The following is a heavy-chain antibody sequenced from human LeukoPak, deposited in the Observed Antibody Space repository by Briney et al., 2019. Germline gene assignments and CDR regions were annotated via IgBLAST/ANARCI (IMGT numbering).Heavy chain of an antibody. CDR2: IYYSGST. CDR3: ARRDIVATIDS. Sequence: SETLSLTCTVSGGSIGSSSYYWGWIRQPPGKGLEWIGSIYYSGSTYYNPSLKSRVTISADTSKNQFSLKLSSVTAADTSVYYCARRDIVATIDSWGQGTLVTVSS. V-gene: IGHV4-39*01. D-gene: IGHD5-12*01. CDR1: GGSIGSSSYY. J-gene: IGHJ4*02.